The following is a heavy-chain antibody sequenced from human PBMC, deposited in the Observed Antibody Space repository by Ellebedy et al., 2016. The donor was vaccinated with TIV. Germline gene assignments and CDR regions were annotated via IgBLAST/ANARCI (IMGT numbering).Heavy chain of an antibody. J-gene: IGHJ4*02. CDR2: IYPNNGDT. Sequence: ASVKVSCKASGYTFTAWHIHWMRQAPGQGLEWMGWIYPNNGDTTYAQKFQGRVTMTSDTSTTTAYMELNSLRYDDTAVYYCATLPYISRSSAYWGQGTLVTVSS. D-gene: IGHD3-16*01. CDR3: ATLPYISRSSAY. CDR1: GYTFTAWH. V-gene: IGHV1-2*02.